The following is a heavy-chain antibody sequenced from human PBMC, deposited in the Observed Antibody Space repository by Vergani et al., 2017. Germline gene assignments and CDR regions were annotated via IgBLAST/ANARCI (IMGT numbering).Heavy chain of an antibody. CDR2: IIPILGIA. Sequence: QVQLVQSGAEVKKPGSSVKVSCKASGGTFSSYTISWVRQAPGQGLEWMGRIIPILGIANYAQKFQGRVTITADKSTSTAYMELSSLRSEDTAVYYCERGPVFTICGPVGYYYGMDVWGQGTTVTVSS. J-gene: IGHJ6*02. D-gene: IGHD3-3*01. V-gene: IGHV1-69*02. CDR3: ERGPVFTICGPVGYYYGMDV. CDR1: GGTFSSYT.